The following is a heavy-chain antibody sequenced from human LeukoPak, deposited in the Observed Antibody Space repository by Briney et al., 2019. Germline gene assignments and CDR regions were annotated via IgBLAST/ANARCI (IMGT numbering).Heavy chain of an antibody. CDR3: ATINYYDSSGYRGGVC. J-gene: IGHJ4*02. V-gene: IGHV1-58*02. Sequence: ASVKVSCKASGFTFTSSAMQWVRQARGQRLEWIGWIVVGSGNTNYAQKFQERVTITRDMSTSTAYMELSSLRSEDTAVYYCATINYYDSSGYRGGVCGGQGTLVTVSS. CDR2: IVVGSGNT. CDR1: GFTFTSSA. D-gene: IGHD3-22*01.